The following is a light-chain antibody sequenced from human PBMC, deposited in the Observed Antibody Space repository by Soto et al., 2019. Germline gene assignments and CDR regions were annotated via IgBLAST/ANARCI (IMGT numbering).Light chain of an antibody. V-gene: IGKV1-5*01. CDR2: DAS. Sequence: DIQMTQSPSTLSASVGDRVTITCRASQSVTNWLAWYQQKPGKAPNLLIYDASRLQSGIPSRFSGSGSGTEFTLTIRSLQPDDFGTYYCQQYTAYPYTFGRGTKLEIK. J-gene: IGKJ2*01. CDR3: QQYTAYPYT. CDR1: QSVTNW.